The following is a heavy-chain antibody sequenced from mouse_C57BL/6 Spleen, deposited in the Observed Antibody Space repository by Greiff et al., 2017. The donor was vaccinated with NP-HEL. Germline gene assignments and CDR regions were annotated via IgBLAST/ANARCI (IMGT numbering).Heavy chain of an antibody. J-gene: IGHJ4*01. CDR1: GFTFSSYA. V-gene: IGHV5-4*01. CDR2: ISDGGSYT. CDR3: AIDDYGNSYYYAMDY. Sequence: EVQLVESGGGLVKPGGSLKLSCAASGFTFSSYAMSWVRQTPEKRLEWVATISDGGSYTYYPDNVKGRFTISRDNAKNNLYLQMSHLKSEDTAMYYCAIDDYGNSYYYAMDYWGQGTSVTVSS. D-gene: IGHD2-1*01.